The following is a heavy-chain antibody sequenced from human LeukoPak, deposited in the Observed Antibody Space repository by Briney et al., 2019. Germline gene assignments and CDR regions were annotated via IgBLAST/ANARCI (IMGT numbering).Heavy chain of an antibody. J-gene: IGHJ4*02. CDR3: ARASPSGKSYIVH. CDR2: INTYNGNT. D-gene: IGHD1-26*01. Sequence: ASVKVSCKASGYTFTSYSITWVRQGPGQGLEWMGWINTYNGNTNYAQNLQGRVTMTTDTSTSTSTAYMELRSLRSDDTAVYYCARASPSGKSYIVHWGQGTLVTVSS. CDR1: GYTFTSYS. V-gene: IGHV1-18*01.